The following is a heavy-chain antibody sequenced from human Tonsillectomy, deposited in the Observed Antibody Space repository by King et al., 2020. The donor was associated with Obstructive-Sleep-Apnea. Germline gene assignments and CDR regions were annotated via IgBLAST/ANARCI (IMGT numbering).Heavy chain of an antibody. V-gene: IGHV3-30*04. CDR1: GFTFSSYA. CDR2: ISYDGSNK. CDR3: ASSSDGYKTDAFDI. J-gene: IGHJ3*02. D-gene: IGHD5-24*01. Sequence: VQLVESGGGVVQPGRALRLSCAASGFTFSSYAMHWGRQAPGKGLEWVAVISYDGSNKYYADSVKGRFTISRDNSKNTLYLQMNSLRAEDTAVYYCASSSDGYKTDAFDIWGQGTMVTVSS.